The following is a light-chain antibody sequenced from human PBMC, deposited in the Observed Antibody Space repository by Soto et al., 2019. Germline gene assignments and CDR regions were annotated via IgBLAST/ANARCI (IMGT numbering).Light chain of an antibody. CDR1: SSNIGGYNY. V-gene: IGLV2-14*01. CDR2: EVS. CDR3: SSYSSSSTAI. Sequence: QSVLTQPRSVSGSPGQSVNISCTGTSSNIGGYNYVSWYQQHPGKAPKLMIYEVSNRPSGVSNRFSGSKSGNTASLTISGLQAEDEADYYCSSYSSSSTAIFGGGTQLTVL. J-gene: IGLJ2*01.